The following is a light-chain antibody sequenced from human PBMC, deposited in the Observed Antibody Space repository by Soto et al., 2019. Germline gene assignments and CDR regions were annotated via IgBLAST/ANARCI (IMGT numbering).Light chain of an antibody. J-gene: IGLJ1*01. CDR1: SSDVGSYNL. CDR2: EVS. V-gene: IGLV2-23*02. CDR3: CSYAGSSTYV. Sequence: QSALTQPASVSVSPGQSITISCTGTSSDVGSYNLVSWYQQHPGKAPKLMIYEVSKRPSGVSNRFSGSKSGNTASLTISGLQAEDEADYYCCSYAGSSTYVFGTGTKVT.